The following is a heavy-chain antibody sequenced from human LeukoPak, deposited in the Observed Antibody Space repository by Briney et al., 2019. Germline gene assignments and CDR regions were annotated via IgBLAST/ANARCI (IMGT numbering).Heavy chain of an antibody. Sequence: GGSLRLSCAGSGLTFHDYAMYWVRQAPGKGLEWVSGISWNSGVTAYVGTVKGRFTNSRDSAKNSLYLQMNSLRAEATALYYCAKEGGLGSYYFGYFDHWGQGTLVTVSS. CDR3: AKEGGLGSYYFGYFDH. J-gene: IGHJ4*02. V-gene: IGHV3-9*01. CDR2: ISWNSGVT. CDR1: GLTFHDYA. D-gene: IGHD3-10*01.